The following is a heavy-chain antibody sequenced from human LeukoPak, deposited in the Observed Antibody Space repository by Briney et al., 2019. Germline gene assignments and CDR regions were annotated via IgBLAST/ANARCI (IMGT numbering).Heavy chain of an antibody. Sequence: SETLSLTCTVSGGSISSSSYYWGWIRQPPGKGLEWIGSIYYSGSTYYNPSLKSRVTISVDTSKNQFSLKLSSVTAADTAVYYCAVSMTTVTTGAFDIWGQGTMVTVSS. V-gene: IGHV4-39*01. D-gene: IGHD4-17*01. CDR1: GGSISSSSYY. CDR3: AVSMTTVTTGAFDI. J-gene: IGHJ3*02. CDR2: IYYSGST.